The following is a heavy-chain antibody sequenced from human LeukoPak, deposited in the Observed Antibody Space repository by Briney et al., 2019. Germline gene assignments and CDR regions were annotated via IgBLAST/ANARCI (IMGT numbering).Heavy chain of an antibody. V-gene: IGHV3-66*01. Sequence: PGGSLRLSCAASGFTVSSNYMSWVRQAPGKGLEWVSVIYSGGSTKYADSVKGRFTISRDNSKNTLYLQMNSLRAEDAAVYYCARGGGEYYFDYWGQGTLVTVSS. J-gene: IGHJ4*02. D-gene: IGHD3-16*01. CDR2: IYSGGST. CDR1: GFTVSSNY. CDR3: ARGGGEYYFDY.